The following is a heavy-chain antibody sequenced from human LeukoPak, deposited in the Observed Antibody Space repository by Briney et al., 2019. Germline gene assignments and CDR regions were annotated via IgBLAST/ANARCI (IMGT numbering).Heavy chain of an antibody. D-gene: IGHD1-26*01. J-gene: IGHJ4*02. CDR1: GFTFSDYY. V-gene: IGHV3-15*01. Sequence: GGSLRLSCAASGFTFSDYYMTWIRQAPGKGLEWVGRIISKTDGRTTNYAAPVNGRFAISRDDSKNTLYLQMNGLKTEDTAVYYCTTAGTTTTRFVDYWGQGTLVTVSS. CDR3: TTAGTTTTRFVDY. CDR2: IISKTDGRTT.